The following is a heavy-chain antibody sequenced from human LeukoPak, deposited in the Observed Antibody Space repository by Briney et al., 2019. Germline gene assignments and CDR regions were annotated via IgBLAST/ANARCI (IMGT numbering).Heavy chain of an antibody. CDR3: IKGSHYDFWN. CDR1: GYTFINYY. V-gene: IGHV1-46*03. Sequence: ASVNLSCTASGYTFINYYMHWVRQAPGQGLEWMGIIKNSVGSTSYAQKSQGRFTMNRDTSTSTLYLELSSLRSDDTAVYYCIKGSHYDFWNWGQGTLVTVSS. D-gene: IGHD3-3*01. J-gene: IGHJ4*02. CDR2: IKNSVGST.